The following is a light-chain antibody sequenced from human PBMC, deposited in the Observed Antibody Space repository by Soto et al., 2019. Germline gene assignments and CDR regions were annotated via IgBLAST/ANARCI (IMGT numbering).Light chain of an antibody. CDR2: AAS. Sequence: DIPMTQSPSSLSASVGDRVTITCRASQSISSYLNWYQQKPGKAPKLLIYAASSLQSGVPSRFSGSGSGTDFTLTISSLQPEDFXTYYCQQSYSTPLTFGGGTKVEIK. V-gene: IGKV1-39*01. CDR3: QQSYSTPLT. CDR1: QSISSY. J-gene: IGKJ4*01.